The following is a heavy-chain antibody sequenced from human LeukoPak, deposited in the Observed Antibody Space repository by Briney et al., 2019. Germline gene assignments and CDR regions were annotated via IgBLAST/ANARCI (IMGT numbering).Heavy chain of an antibody. V-gene: IGHV3-48*03. CDR2: ISSSGSTI. D-gene: IGHD1-14*01. J-gene: IGHJ4*02. CDR1: GFTFSKYA. Sequence: GGSLRLSCAASGFTFSKYAMTWVRQAPGKGLEWVSYISSSGSTIYYADSVKGRFTISRDNAKNSLYLQMNSLRAEDTAVYYCARAPPGEGADYWGQGTLVTVSS. CDR3: ARAPPGEGADY.